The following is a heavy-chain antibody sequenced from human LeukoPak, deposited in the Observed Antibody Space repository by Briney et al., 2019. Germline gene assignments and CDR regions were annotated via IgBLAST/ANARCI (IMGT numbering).Heavy chain of an antibody. CDR3: ARAQIWNYHFDY. J-gene: IGHJ4*02. D-gene: IGHD1-7*01. CDR1: GFTFSSYS. V-gene: IGHV3-21*01. CDR2: ISSSSGYI. Sequence: GGSLRLSCAASGFTFSSYSMNWVRQAPGKGLEWVSYISSSSGYIYYADSVKGRFTISRDNAQNSLYLQMNSLRAEDTAVYYCARAQIWNYHFDYWGQGTLVTVSS.